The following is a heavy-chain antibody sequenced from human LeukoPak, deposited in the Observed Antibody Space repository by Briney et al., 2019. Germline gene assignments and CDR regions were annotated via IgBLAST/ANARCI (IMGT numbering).Heavy chain of an antibody. CDR3: AGTQTFSSWYLLDY. D-gene: IGHD6-13*01. J-gene: IGHJ4*02. CDR2: IYHSGST. Sequence: SGTLSLTCAVSGGSISSSNWWSWVRPPPGKGLEWIGEIYHSGSTNYNPSLKSRVTISVDTSKNQFSLKLSSVTAADTAVYYCAGTQTFSSWYLLDYWGQGTLVTVSS. CDR1: GGSISSSNW. V-gene: IGHV4-4*02.